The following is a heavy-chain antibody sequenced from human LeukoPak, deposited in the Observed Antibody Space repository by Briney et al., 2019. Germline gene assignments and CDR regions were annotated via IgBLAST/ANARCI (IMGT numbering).Heavy chain of an antibody. Sequence: KPSENLSRNCTVSGGSISSRNYWGWVRQPPGMGLEWIGAIYYSGNTYYNPSLKSRVTISIDTSKNQFFLRLSSGTAADTAVYYCARHEEEDGYNAKTLDYWGQGALVTVSS. CDR2: IYYSGNT. CDR3: ARHEEEDGYNAKTLDY. D-gene: IGHD5-24*01. V-gene: IGHV4-39*01. J-gene: IGHJ4*02. CDR1: GGSISSRNY.